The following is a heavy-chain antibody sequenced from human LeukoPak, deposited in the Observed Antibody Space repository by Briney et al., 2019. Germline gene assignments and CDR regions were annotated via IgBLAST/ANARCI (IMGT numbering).Heavy chain of an antibody. CDR1: GFTFSSYW. CDR3: ARDGTYDFWSGSPHNWFDP. D-gene: IGHD3-3*01. V-gene: IGHV3-74*01. Sequence: PGGSLRLSCAASGFTFSSYWMHWVGQAPGKGLVWVSRINSDGSSTSYADSVKGRFTISRDNAKNTLYLQMNSLRAEDTAVYYCARDGTYDFWSGSPHNWFDPWGQGTLVTVSS. CDR2: INSDGSST. J-gene: IGHJ5*02.